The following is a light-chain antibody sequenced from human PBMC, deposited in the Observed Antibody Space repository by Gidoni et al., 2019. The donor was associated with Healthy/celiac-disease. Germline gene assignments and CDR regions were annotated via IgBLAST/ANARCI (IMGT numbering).Light chain of an antibody. J-gene: IGLJ1*01. CDR2: DVS. CDR1: ISDVGGYNY. V-gene: IGLV2-14*01. CDR3: SSYTSSSTLEV. Sequence: QSALINHPSVSGSPGQPTTTSCTGPISDVGGYNYVSWYHQHPGKAPKLMIYDVSNRLSGVSNRFSGSKYGNTAYLTISGLQAEEEADYYCSSYTSSSTLEVFVTGTKVTVI.